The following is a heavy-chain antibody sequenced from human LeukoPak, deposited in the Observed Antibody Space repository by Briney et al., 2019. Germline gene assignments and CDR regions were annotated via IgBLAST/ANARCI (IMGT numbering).Heavy chain of an antibody. D-gene: IGHD6-13*01. CDR2: INAGNGNT. V-gene: IGHV1-3*01. CDR1: GYTFTSYA. J-gene: IGHJ4*02. Sequence: ASVKVSCKASGYTFTSYAMHWVRQAPGQRLEWVGWINAGNGNTKYSQKFQGRVTITRDTSASTAYMGLSSLRSEDTAVYYCARAYSRVAAAGQIDYWGQGTLVTVSS. CDR3: ARAYSRVAAAGQIDY.